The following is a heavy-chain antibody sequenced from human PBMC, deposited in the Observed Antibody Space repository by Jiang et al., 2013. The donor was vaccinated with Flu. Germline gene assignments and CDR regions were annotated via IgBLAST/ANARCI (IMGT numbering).Heavy chain of an antibody. Sequence: SGYTFTGYYMHWVRQAPGQGLEWMGRINPNSGGTNYAQKFQGRVTMTRDTSISTAYMELSRLRSDDTAVYYCARDRQYYDILSDYYYYGMDVWGQGTTVTVSS. CDR3: ARDRQYYDILSDYYYYGMDV. CDR1: GYTFTGYY. V-gene: IGHV1-2*06. D-gene: IGHD3-9*01. J-gene: IGHJ6*02. CDR2: INPNSGGT.